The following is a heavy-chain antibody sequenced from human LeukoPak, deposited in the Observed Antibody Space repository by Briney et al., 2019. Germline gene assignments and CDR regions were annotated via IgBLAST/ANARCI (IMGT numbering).Heavy chain of an antibody. CDR3: ARVVSSYGSSPIDY. J-gene: IGHJ4*02. V-gene: IGHV1-2*06. D-gene: IGHD5-18*01. CDR2: INPNSGGT. Sequence: PEASVKVSCKASGYTFTGYYMHWVRQAPGQGLEWMGRINPNSGGTNYAQKFQGRVTMIRDTSISTAYMELSRLRSDDTAVYYCARVVSSYGSSPIDYWGQGTLVTVSS. CDR1: GYTFTGYY.